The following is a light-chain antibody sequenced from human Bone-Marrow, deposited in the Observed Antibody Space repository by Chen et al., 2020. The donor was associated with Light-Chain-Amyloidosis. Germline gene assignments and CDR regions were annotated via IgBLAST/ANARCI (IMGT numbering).Light chain of an antibody. Sequence: DTVMTQSPDSLAVSLGERANINCKSSQSFLYSSNNRNYLAWYQQKPGQPPKLLVYWASTRQSGVPARFSGSGSGTDFTLTISSLQAEDVAVYYCHQYYDTPWTFGQGTKVEIK. CDR2: WAS. V-gene: IGKV4-1*01. CDR1: QSFLYSSNNRNY. CDR3: HQYYDTPWT. J-gene: IGKJ1*01.